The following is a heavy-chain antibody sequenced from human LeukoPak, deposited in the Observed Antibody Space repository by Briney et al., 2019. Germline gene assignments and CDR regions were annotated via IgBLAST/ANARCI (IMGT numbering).Heavy chain of an antibody. CDR3: ARGVVVPTAGGLGWFDP. V-gene: IGHV4-59*01. Sequence: PSETLSLTCTVSGGSISSYYWSWIRQPPGKGLEWIGYIYYSGSTNYNPSLKSRVTISVDTSKKQFSLKLKSVTAAGTAVYYCARGVVVPTAGGLGWFDPWGQGTLVTVSS. D-gene: IGHD2-2*01. CDR1: GGSISSYY. J-gene: IGHJ5*02. CDR2: IYYSGST.